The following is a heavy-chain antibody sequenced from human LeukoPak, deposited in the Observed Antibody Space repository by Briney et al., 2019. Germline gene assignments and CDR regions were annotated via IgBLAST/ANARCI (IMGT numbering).Heavy chain of an antibody. V-gene: IGHV3-23*01. D-gene: IGHD6-6*01. CDR2: ISGSGVTT. J-gene: IGHJ6*02. Sequence: GGSLRLSCAAPGITFSNYAMNWVRQAPGKGLAWVSSISGSGVTTYYADSVKGRFTISRDNSKNTLYLQMNSLRAEDTAVYYCAKDLSSPNYYYGMDVWGQGTTVTVSS. CDR3: AKDLSSPNYYYGMDV. CDR1: GITFSNYA.